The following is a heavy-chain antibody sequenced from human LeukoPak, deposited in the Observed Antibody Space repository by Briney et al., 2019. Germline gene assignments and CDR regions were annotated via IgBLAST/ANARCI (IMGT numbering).Heavy chain of an antibody. CDR1: EFTFSSYS. D-gene: IGHD6-19*01. V-gene: IGHV3-48*01. J-gene: IGHJ4*01. CDR3: ATTRPYGTTWAGAFED. CDR2: ITNSGNSK. Sequence: GGSLRLSCAASEFTFSSYSMNWVRQAPGKGLEWVSYITNSGNSKSYADSVKGRFTISRDNTKNSLYLQMNGLRAEDTAVYYCATTRPYGTTWAGAFEDWGQGTPVTVSS.